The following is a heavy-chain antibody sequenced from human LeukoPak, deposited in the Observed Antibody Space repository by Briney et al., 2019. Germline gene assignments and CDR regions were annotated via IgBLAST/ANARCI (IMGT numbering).Heavy chain of an antibody. CDR3: ATRVGVLRFLEWLVFDY. V-gene: IGHV1-24*01. J-gene: IGHJ4*02. CDR1: GYTFTSYY. Sequence: ASVKVSCKASGYTFTSYYMHWVRQAPGKGLEWMGGFDPEDGETIYAQKFQGRVTMTEDTSTDTAYMELSSLRSEDTAVYYCATRVGVLRFLEWLVFDYWGQGTLVTVSS. CDR2: FDPEDGET. D-gene: IGHD3-3*01.